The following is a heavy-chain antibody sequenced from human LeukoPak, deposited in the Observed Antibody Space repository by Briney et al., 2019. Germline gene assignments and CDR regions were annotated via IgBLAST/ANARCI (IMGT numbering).Heavy chain of an antibody. D-gene: IGHD3-22*01. J-gene: IGHJ4*02. CDR3: ARGTTSYYYDSNGYCYFDY. V-gene: IGHV1-18*01. CDR1: GYIFTAHG. Sequence: ASVKVSCKASGYIFTAHGISWVRQAPGQGLEWMGWISAYDGNTNYAQNLQGRVTMTTDTSTSTAYMELRSLRSDDTAVYYCARGTTSYYYDSNGYCYFDYWGQGTLVTVSS. CDR2: ISAYDGNT.